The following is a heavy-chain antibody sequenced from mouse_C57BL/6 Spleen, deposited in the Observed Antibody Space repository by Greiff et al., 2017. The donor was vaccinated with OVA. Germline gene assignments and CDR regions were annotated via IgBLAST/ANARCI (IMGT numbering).Heavy chain of an antibody. V-gene: IGHV5-17*01. CDR1: GFTFSDYG. CDR2: ISSGSSTI. J-gene: IGHJ4*01. CDR3: ARAGLRHYYAMDY. Sequence: DVKLVESGGGLVKPGGSLKLSCAASGFTFSDYGMHWVRQAPEKGLEWVAYISSGSSTIYYADTVKGRFTISRDNAKNTLFLQMTSLRSEDTAMYYCARAGLRHYYAMDYWGQGTSVTVSS. D-gene: IGHD2-4*01.